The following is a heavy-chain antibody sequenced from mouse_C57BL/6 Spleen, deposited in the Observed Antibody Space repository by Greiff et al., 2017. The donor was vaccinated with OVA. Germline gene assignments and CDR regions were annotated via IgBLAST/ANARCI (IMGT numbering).Heavy chain of an antibody. CDR3: ARKAGPSYEGWYFDV. CDR1: GYTFTSYW. Sequence: QVQLKQPGAELVKPGASVKMSCKASGYTFTSYWITWVKQRPGQGLEWIGDIYPGSGSTNYNEKFKSKATLTVDTSSSTAYMQLSSLTSEDSAVYYCARKAGPSYEGWYFDVWGTGTTVTVSS. J-gene: IGHJ1*03. CDR2: IYPGSGST. V-gene: IGHV1-55*01. D-gene: IGHD1-1*01.